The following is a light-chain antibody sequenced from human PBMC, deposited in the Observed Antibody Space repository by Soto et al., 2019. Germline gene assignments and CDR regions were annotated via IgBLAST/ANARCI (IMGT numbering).Light chain of an antibody. CDR1: QSVSSY. CDR2: DTF. Sequence: EIVLTQSPVTLSLSPGERATLSCRASQSVSSYLAWYQQKPGQAPRLLIYDTFNRATGIPARFSGSGSGTDFILTISSLEPEDFVVYYCQHRRNWPWTFGQGTRVEIK. CDR3: QHRRNWPWT. J-gene: IGKJ1*01. V-gene: IGKV3-11*01.